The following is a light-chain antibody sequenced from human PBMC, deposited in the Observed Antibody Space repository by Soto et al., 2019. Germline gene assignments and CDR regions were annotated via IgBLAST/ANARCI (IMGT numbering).Light chain of an antibody. J-gene: IGKJ1*01. CDR3: HQYGSSPT. V-gene: IGKV3-20*01. CDR1: QTVRNNY. CDR2: DAS. Sequence: EFVLTQSPGTLSLSPGERATLSCRASQTVRNNYLAWYQQKPGQAPRLLIYDASSRATGIPDRFSGGGSGTDFTLTISRLEPEDSAVYYCHQYGSSPTFGPGTKVDIK.